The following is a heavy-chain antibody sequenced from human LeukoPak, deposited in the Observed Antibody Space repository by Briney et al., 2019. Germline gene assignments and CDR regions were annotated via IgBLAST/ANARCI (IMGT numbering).Heavy chain of an antibody. J-gene: IGHJ4*02. CDR2: ISLTGLT. CDR3: SRENGAFPPFGY. CDR1: GGSISNTNW. V-gene: IGHV4-4*02. D-gene: IGHD2-8*01. Sequence: SETLSLTCGVSGGSISNTNWWSWVRQPPGQGLEWIGEISLTGLTHYNPSLESRVTVSLDKSKNQLSLNLTSVTAADTAVYYCSRENGAFPPFGYWGQGTLVTVPS.